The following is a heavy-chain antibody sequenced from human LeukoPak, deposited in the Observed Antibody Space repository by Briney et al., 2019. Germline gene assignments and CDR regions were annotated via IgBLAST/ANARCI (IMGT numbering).Heavy chain of an antibody. D-gene: IGHD2-21*02. CDR2: IYSGGST. V-gene: IGHV3-53*01. CDR3: ARGTVTATHFDY. CDR1: GFTVSSNY. J-gene: IGHJ4*02. Sequence: GGSLRLSCAASGFTVSSNYMSWVRQAPGKGLEWVSVIYSGGSTYYADPVKGRFTISRDNSKNTLYLQMNSLRAEDTAVYYCARGTVTATHFDYWGQGTLVTVSS.